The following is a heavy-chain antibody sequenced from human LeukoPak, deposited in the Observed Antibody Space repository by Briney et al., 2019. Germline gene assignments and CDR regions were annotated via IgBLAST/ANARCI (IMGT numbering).Heavy chain of an antibody. CDR3: AKDIGCSTSCYPPSFYYYGMDV. Sequence: PGGSLRLSCAASGFTFDDYAMHWVRQAPGKGLEWVSGISWNSGSIGYADSVKGRFTISRDNAKNSLYLQMNSLRAEDTALYYCAKDIGCSTSCYPPSFYYYGMDVWGQGTTVTVSS. CDR1: GFTFDDYA. CDR2: ISWNSGSI. J-gene: IGHJ6*02. V-gene: IGHV3-9*01. D-gene: IGHD2-2*01.